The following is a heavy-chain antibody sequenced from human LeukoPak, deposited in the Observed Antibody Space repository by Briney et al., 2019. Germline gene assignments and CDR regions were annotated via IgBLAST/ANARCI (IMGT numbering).Heavy chain of an antibody. J-gene: IGHJ4*02. CDR1: GGSISSYY. CDR2: IYYSGST. Sequence: SETLSLTCTVSGGSISSYYWSWIRQPPGKGLEWIGYIYYSGSTNYNPSLKSRVTISVDTSKNQFSLKLSSVTAADTAVYYCARRPSSGWSRVIDYWGQGTLVTVSS. D-gene: IGHD6-19*01. V-gene: IGHV4-59*12. CDR3: ARRPSSGWSRVIDY.